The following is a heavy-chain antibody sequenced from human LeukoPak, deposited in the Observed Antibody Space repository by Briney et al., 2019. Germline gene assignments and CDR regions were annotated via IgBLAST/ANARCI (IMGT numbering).Heavy chain of an antibody. J-gene: IGHJ4*02. Sequence: PGGSLRLSCAASGFTFSSFAMNWVRQAPGKGLEWVSTISGSGGSGGSTYYADSVKARFTISRDNSNNTLYLQMDSLRAEDTAVYYCAKSRSSIAAAINYWGQGTLVTVSS. V-gene: IGHV3-23*01. CDR3: AKSRSSIAAAINY. D-gene: IGHD6-13*01. CDR1: GFTFSSFA. CDR2: ISGSGGSGGST.